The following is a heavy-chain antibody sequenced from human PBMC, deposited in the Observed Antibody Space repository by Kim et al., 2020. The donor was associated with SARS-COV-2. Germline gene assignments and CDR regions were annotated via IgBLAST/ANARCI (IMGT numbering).Heavy chain of an antibody. CDR3: ARRQSSYYYGSGVYYFDY. CDR1: GGSISSYY. V-gene: IGHV4-59*08. CDR2: IYYSGST. J-gene: IGHJ4*02. D-gene: IGHD3-10*01. Sequence: SETLSLTCTVSGGSISSYYWSWIRQPPGKGLEWIGYIYYSGSTNYNPSLKSRVTISVDTSKNQFSLKLSSVTAADTAVYYCARRQSSYYYGSGVYYFDYWGQGTLVTVSS.